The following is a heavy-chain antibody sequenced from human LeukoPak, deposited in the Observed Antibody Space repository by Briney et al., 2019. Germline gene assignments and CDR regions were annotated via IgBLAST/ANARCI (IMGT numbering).Heavy chain of an antibody. CDR1: GFTFSSYS. D-gene: IGHD3-16*01. V-gene: IGHV3-21*01. CDR3: ARVGEFDGFDY. Sequence: GGSLRLSCAASGFTFSSYSMNWVRQAPGKGLEWVSSISSSSSYIYYADSVKGRFTISRDNAKNSLYLQMNSLRAEDTAVYYCARVGEFDGFDYWGRKPWSPSPQ. CDR2: ISSSSSYI. J-gene: IGHJ4*02.